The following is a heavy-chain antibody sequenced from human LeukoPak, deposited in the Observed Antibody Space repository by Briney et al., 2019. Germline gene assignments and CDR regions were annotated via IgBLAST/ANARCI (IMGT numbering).Heavy chain of an antibody. D-gene: IGHD5-18*01. CDR3: ARHTAMVRAYYYYYYGMDV. V-gene: IGHV4-4*07. CDR1: GGSISSYY. Sequence: SETLSLTCTVSGGSISSYYWSWIRQPAGKGLEWIGRIYTSGGTNYNPSLKSRVTMSVDTSKNQFSLKLSSVTAADTAVYYCARHTAMVRAYYYYYYGMDVWGQGTTVTVSS. J-gene: IGHJ6*02. CDR2: IYTSGGT.